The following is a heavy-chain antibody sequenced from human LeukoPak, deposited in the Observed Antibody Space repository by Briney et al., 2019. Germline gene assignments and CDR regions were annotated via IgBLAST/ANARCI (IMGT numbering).Heavy chain of an antibody. J-gene: IGHJ4*02. V-gene: IGHV3-30-3*01. CDR2: ISCDGSNK. Sequence: GGSLRLSCAASGFTFSSYAMSWVRQAPGKGLEWVAVISCDGSNKYYADSVKGRFTISRDNSKNTLYLQMNSLRAEDTAVYYCARDVPFGYWGQGTLVTVSS. D-gene: IGHD6-6*01. CDR3: ARDVPFGY. CDR1: GFTFSSYA.